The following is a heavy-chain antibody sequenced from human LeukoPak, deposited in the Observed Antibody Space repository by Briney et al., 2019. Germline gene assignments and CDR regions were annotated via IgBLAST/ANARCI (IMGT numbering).Heavy chain of an antibody. V-gene: IGHV3-23*01. CDR3: ARHLATSGSYPLDY. CDR1: GFTFINYA. J-gene: IGHJ4*02. D-gene: IGHD2-2*02. Sequence: GGSLRHSCAASGFTFINYAMSWVRQAPGRGLEWVSVICGNAACTLYADSVKGRFIISRDNSRNTMYLYLQMNSLRAEDTAVYYCARHLATSGSYPLDYWGQGTPVTVSS. CDR2: ICGNAACT.